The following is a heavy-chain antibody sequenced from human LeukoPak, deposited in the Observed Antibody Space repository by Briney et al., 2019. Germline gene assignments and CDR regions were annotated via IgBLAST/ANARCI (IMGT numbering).Heavy chain of an antibody. D-gene: IGHD2-21*02. CDR3: ARARGVTVLYYYYGMDV. Sequence: ASVKVSCKASGGTFSSYAISWVRQAPGQGLEWMGGVIPIFGTANYAQKFQGRVTITTDESTSTAYMELSSLRSEDTAVYYCARARGVTVLYYYYGMDVWGQGTTVTVSS. J-gene: IGHJ6*02. V-gene: IGHV1-69*05. CDR1: GGTFSSYA. CDR2: VIPIFGTA.